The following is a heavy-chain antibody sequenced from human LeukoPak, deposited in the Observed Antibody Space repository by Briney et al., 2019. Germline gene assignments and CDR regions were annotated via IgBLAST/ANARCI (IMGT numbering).Heavy chain of an antibody. CDR2: ISGSSGST. V-gene: IGHV3-23*01. Sequence: GGSLRLSCAASGFTFSSYAMGWVRQAPGKGLEWVSAISGSSGSTYYADSVKGRFTISRDNSKNTLYLQMNSLRAEDTAVYYCARGIAAAGLHFDYWGQGTLVTVSS. J-gene: IGHJ4*02. D-gene: IGHD6-13*01. CDR3: ARGIAAAGLHFDY. CDR1: GFTFSSYA.